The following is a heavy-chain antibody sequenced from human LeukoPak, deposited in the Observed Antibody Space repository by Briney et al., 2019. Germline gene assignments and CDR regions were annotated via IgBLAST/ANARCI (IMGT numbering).Heavy chain of an antibody. J-gene: IGHJ4*02. V-gene: IGHV1-69*05. CDR3: VGVGSSSTINFDY. Sequence: ASVRVSCKASGGTFSSYAISWVRQAPGQGLEWMGGIIPIFGTANYAQKFQGRVTITTDESTSTAYMELSSLRSEDTAVYYCVGVGSSSTINFDYWGQGTLVTVSS. CDR1: GGTFSSYA. D-gene: IGHD6-6*01. CDR2: IIPIFGTA.